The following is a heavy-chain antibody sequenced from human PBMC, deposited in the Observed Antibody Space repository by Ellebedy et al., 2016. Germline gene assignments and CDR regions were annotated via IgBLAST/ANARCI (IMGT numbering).Heavy chain of an antibody. D-gene: IGHD1-26*01. CDR2: IYSSGKT. V-gene: IGHV4-61*01. CDR1: GYSINSGYY. Sequence: SETLSLTCTVSGYSINSGYYWNWIRQPPGRGLEWIGHIYSSGKTTYNPSLRSRVTISVDKSKGQFSLRLNSVTAADTAVYYCARDAGRGSHFRTSGDYWGQGTLVTVSS. CDR3: ARDAGRGSHFRTSGDY. J-gene: IGHJ4*02.